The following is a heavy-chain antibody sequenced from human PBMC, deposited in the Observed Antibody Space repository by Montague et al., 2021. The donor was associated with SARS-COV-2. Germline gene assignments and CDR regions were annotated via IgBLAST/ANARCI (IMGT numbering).Heavy chain of an antibody. CDR2: SATT. J-gene: IGHJ5*02. V-gene: IGHV4-4*07. CDR3: ARLRRGTYYVSFDP. D-gene: IGHD1-26*01. Sequence: SATTNYNPSLKSRVTMSIDTSKNQFSLSLSSVTAADSAVYYCARLRRGTYYVSFDPWGQGALVSVYS.